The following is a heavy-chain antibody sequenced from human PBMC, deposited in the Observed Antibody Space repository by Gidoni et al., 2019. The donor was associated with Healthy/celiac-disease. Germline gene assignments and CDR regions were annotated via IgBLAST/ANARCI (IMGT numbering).Heavy chain of an antibody. CDR3: ARGSRYDFWSGYRSYYYYGMDV. CDR1: GFTFSSYG. CDR2: IWYDGSNK. J-gene: IGHJ6*02. D-gene: IGHD3-3*01. Sequence: QVQLVESGGDVVQPGRSLRLSCAASGFTFSSYGMHWVRQAPGKGLEWVAVIWYDGSNKYYADSVKGRFTISRDNSKNTLYLQMNSLRAEDTAVYYCARGSRYDFWSGYRSYYYYGMDVWGQGTTVTVSS. V-gene: IGHV3-33*01.